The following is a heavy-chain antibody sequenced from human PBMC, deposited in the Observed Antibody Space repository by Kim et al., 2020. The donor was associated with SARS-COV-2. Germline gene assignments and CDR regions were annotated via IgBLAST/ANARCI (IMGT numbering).Heavy chain of an antibody. CDR1: GFTVSTYS. CDR3: ARDQLGSIDY. D-gene: IGHD1-1*01. J-gene: IGHJ4*02. Sequence: GGSLRLSCTASGFTVSTYSMHWVRQAPGKGLECVALISYDGRDINYADSVKGRFTISRDNSKKTLYLQLNSLRVEDTAVYYCARDQLGSIDYWGQGTLVTVSS. V-gene: IGHV3-30*04. CDR2: ISYDGRDI.